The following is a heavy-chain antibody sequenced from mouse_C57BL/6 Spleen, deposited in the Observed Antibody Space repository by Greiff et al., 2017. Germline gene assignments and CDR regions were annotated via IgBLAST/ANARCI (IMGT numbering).Heavy chain of an antibody. CDR3: ARSTYLYAMDY. CDR1: GYTFTSYW. Sequence: VQLQQPGAELVKPGASVKLSCKASGYTFTSYWMQWVKQRPGQGLEWIGEIDPSDSYTNYNQKFKGKATLTVDTSSSTAYMQLSSLTSEDSAVYYCARSTYLYAMDYWGQGTSVTVSS. V-gene: IGHV1-50*01. D-gene: IGHD5-1*01. CDR2: IDPSDSYT. J-gene: IGHJ4*01.